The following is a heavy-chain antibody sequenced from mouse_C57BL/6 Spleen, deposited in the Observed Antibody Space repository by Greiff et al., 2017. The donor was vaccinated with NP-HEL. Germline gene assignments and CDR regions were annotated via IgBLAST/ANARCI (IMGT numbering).Heavy chain of an antibody. CDR2: IHPNSGST. CDR1: GYTFTSYW. CDR3: ARSERLRYFDY. Sequence: QVQLQQPGAELVKPGASVTLSCKASGYTFTSYWMHWVKQRPGQGLEWIGMIHPNSGSTNYNEKFKSKATLTVDKSSSTAYMQLSSLTSEDSAVYYCARSERLRYFDYWGQGTTLTVSS. J-gene: IGHJ2*01. V-gene: IGHV1-64*01. D-gene: IGHD2-4*01.